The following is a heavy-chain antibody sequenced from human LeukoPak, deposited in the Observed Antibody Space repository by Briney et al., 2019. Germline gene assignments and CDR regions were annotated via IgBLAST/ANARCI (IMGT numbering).Heavy chain of an antibody. CDR3: AKDADSPYDY. CDR1: GFTFSSYG. V-gene: IGHV3-30*18. J-gene: IGHJ4*02. CDR2: ISYDGSNK. D-gene: IGHD2-15*01. Sequence: PGRSLRLSCAASGFTFSSYGMHWVRQAPGKGLEWVAVISYDGSNKYCADSVKGRFTISRDNSKNTLYLQMNSLRAEDTAVYYCAKDADSPYDYWGQGTLVTVAS.